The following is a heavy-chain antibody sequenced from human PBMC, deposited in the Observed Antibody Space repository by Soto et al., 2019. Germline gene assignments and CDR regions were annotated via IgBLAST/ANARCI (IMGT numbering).Heavy chain of an antibody. V-gene: IGHV4-39*01. J-gene: IGHJ4*02. D-gene: IGHD3-3*02. CDR3: ARIPWRHLVDY. CDR2: MFYGVST. CDR1: VSSINSSGYY. Sequence: PSETLSLTCTFSVSSINSSGYYCGWIRQPPWKGLEWIGSMFYGVSTYYNPSLKSRVTVSVDTSKNQFSLNLRSVTAADTAVYYCARIPWRHLVDYWGEGTLVTVSS.